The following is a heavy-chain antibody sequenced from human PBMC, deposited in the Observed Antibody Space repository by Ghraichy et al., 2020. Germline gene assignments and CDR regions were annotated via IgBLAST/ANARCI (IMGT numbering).Heavy chain of an antibody. CDR1: GFSISGYW. CDR2: IKQDGGEK. CDR3: AKNQWLQFDAFNI. V-gene: IGHV3-7*03. D-gene: IGHD5-24*01. J-gene: IGHJ3*02. Sequence: LTCAASGFSISGYWMSWVRQAPGKGLEWVANIKQDGGEKYYVDSVKGRFTISRDNAKNSLDLQMNSLRAEDTAVYYCAKNQWLQFDAFNIWGRGTLVTVSS.